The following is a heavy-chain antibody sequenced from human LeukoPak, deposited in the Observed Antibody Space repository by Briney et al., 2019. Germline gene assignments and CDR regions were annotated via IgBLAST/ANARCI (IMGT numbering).Heavy chain of an antibody. CDR2: FDPEDGET. D-gene: IGHD2-15*01. V-gene: IGHV1-24*01. J-gene: IGHJ5*02. Sequence: AASVKVSFKVSGYTLTELSMHWVRQAPGKGLEWMGGFDPEDGETIYAQKFQGRVTMTEDTSTDTAYMELSSLRSEDTAVYYCATRVYCSGGDCYSWFDPWGQGTLVTVSS. CDR1: GYTLTELS. CDR3: ATRVYCSGGDCYSWFDP.